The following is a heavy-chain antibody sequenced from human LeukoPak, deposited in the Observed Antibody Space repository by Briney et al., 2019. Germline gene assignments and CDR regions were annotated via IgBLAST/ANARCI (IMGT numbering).Heavy chain of an antibody. J-gene: IGHJ4*02. CDR1: GFTFSNAW. V-gene: IGHV3-23*01. CDR3: AKWGDYDVLTGYYVSDY. CDR2: ITGSGGNT. D-gene: IGHD3-9*01. Sequence: PGGSLRLSCAASGFTFSNAWMSWVRQAPGKGLEWVSAITGSGGNTYYADSVKGRFTISRDNSKNTVFLQMNSLRAEDRAVYYCAKWGDYDVLTGYYVSDYWGQGTLVTVSS.